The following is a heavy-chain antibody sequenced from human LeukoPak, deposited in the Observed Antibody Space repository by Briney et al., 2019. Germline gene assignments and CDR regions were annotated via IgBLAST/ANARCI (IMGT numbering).Heavy chain of an antibody. V-gene: IGHV3-21*01. Sequence: GGSLRLSCAASGFTFSSYSMNWVRQAPGKGLEWVSSISSSSSYIYYADSVKGRFTISRDNAKNSLYLQMNSLRAEDTAVYYCAKEGGDGSTTACPLGYWGQGTLVTVSS. D-gene: IGHD1-1*01. J-gene: IGHJ4*02. CDR2: ISSSSSYI. CDR1: GFTFSSYS. CDR3: AKEGGDGSTTACPLGY.